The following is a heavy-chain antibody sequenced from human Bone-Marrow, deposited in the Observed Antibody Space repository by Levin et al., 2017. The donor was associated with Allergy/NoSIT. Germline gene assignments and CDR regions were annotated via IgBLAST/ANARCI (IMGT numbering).Heavy chain of an antibody. CDR1: GFTFRDYS. J-gene: IGHJ4*02. D-gene: IGHD6-13*01. V-gene: IGHV3-48*01. CDR2: ITSTSGTI. CDR3: ARDSGITGADDY. Sequence: LSLPCAASGFTFRDYSMTWVRQAPGKGLEWVSYITSTSGTIYYADSVKGRFIISRDNAKNSLYLQMNSLRVEDTAVYYCARDSGITGADDYWGQGILVTVSS.